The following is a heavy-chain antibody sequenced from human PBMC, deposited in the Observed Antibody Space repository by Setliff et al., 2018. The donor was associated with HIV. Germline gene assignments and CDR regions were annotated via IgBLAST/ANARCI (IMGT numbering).Heavy chain of an antibody. CDR2: IRYDGSNK. Sequence: AGGSLRLSCAASGFTFSSYGMHWVRQAPGKGLEWVAFIRYDGSNKYYADSVKGRFTISRDNSKNTLYLQMNSLRAEDTAVYYCAKDPGYCSGGSCYVFDYWGQGTLVTVSS. CDR1: GFTFSSYG. V-gene: IGHV3-30*02. CDR3: AKDPGYCSGGSCYVFDY. J-gene: IGHJ4*02. D-gene: IGHD2-15*01.